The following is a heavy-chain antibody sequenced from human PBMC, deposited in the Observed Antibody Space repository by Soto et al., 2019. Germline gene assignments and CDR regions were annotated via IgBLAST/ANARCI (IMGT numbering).Heavy chain of an antibody. CDR3: ARIYYDSVFDY. V-gene: IGHV4-39*01. D-gene: IGHD3-22*01. CDR2: IYYSGST. Sequence: PSDTLSLTCTVAGGSISSSSYYWGWIRQPPGKGLEWIGSIYYSGSTYYNPSLKSRVTISVDTSKNQFSLKLGSVTAADTAVYYCARIYYDSVFDYWGQGTLVTVSS. CDR1: GGSISSSSYY. J-gene: IGHJ4*02.